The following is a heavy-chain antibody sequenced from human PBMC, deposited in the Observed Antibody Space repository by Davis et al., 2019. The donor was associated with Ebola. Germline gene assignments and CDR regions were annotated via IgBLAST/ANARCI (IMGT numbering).Heavy chain of an antibody. CDR3: ARGALHLGVN. Sequence: PSETLSLTCAVYGGSFSGYYWSWIRQPPGKGLEWIGEINHSGSTNYNPSLKSRVTISVDTSKNQFSLKLSAVTAADTAVYYCARGALHLGVNWGQGTLVTVSS. CDR2: INHSGST. V-gene: IGHV4-34*01. D-gene: IGHD3-16*01. J-gene: IGHJ4*02. CDR1: GGSFSGYY.